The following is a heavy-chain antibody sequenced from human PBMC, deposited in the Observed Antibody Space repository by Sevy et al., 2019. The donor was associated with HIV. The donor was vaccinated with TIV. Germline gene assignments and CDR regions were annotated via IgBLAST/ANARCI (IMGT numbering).Heavy chain of an antibody. D-gene: IGHD6-6*01. CDR2: IYPGDSDT. V-gene: IGHV5-51*01. CDR1: GYSFTSYW. Sequence: GESLKISCKGSGYSFTSYWIGWVRQMPGKGLEWMGIIYPGDSDTRYSLSFQGQVTISADKSISTAYLQWSSLKASDTAMYYCARHRTSIAARGDDAFDIWGQGTMVTVSS. J-gene: IGHJ3*02. CDR3: ARHRTSIAARGDDAFDI.